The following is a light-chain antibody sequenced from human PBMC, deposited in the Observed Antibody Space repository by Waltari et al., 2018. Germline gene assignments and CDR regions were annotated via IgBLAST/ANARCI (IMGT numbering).Light chain of an antibody. CDR2: DVV. V-gene: IGLV2-14*01. Sequence: QSALTQPASVSGSHGQTITIFCTGTRLYIGRHTYVSWYQQHPGKAPKLMIYDVVKRPSGVSNRFSGSKSGNTASLTISGLQAEDDAIYYCSSYASSKFGGGTKLTVL. J-gene: IGLJ2*01. CDR1: RLYIGRHTY. CDR3: SSYASSK.